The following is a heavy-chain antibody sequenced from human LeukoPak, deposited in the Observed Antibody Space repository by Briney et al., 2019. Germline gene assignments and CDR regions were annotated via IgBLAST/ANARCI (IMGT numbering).Heavy chain of an antibody. CDR2: IHYSGST. J-gene: IGHJ5*01. D-gene: IGHD3-22*01. CDR1: GYSISSGYY. CDR3: ARHVGYYGSTGYYYDS. Sequence: SETLSLTCTVSGYSISSGYYWGWTRQPPGKGLEWIGNIHYSGSTFYNPSLKSRVTISVDTSKNQFSLKLSSVSAADTAMYYCARHVGYYGSTGYYYDSWGQGTLVTVSS. V-gene: IGHV4-38-2*02.